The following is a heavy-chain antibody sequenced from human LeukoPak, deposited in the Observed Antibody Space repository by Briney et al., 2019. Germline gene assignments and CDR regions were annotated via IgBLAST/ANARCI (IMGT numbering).Heavy chain of an antibody. J-gene: IGHJ4*02. D-gene: IGHD6-13*01. V-gene: IGHV3-30*01. Sequence: GGSLRLSCAASGFTFSSYAMHWVRQAPGKGLEWVATISYDGSNKYYADSVKGRFTISRDNSKNTPYLQMNSLRAEDTAVYYCARFHGGYGYWGQGTLVTVSS. CDR1: GFTFSSYA. CDR2: ISYDGSNK. CDR3: ARFHGGYGY.